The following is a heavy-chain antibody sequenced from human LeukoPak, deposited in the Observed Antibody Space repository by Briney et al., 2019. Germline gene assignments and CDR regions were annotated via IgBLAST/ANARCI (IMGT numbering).Heavy chain of an antibody. CDR3: ARDLQGDNWFDP. Sequence: GGSLRLSCAASGFTFSSYAMHWVHQAPGKGLEWVAVISYDGSNKYYADSVKGRLTISRDNSKNTLYLQMNSLRAEDTAVYYCARDLQGDNWFDPWGQGTLVTVSS. J-gene: IGHJ5*02. CDR1: GFTFSSYA. V-gene: IGHV3-30*04. CDR2: ISYDGSNK.